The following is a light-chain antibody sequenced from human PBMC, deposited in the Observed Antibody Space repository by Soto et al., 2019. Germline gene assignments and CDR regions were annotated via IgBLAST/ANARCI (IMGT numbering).Light chain of an antibody. CDR3: QQYNNWPPGFT. CDR1: QSVSSN. V-gene: IGKV3-15*01. J-gene: IGKJ3*01. Sequence: EIVMTQSPATLSVSPGERATLSCRASQSVSSNLAWYQQKPGQAPRLLIYGASTRATGIPARFSGSGSGTEFTLTISSLRYEDFAVYYCQQYNNWPPGFTFGPGTKVDIK. CDR2: GAS.